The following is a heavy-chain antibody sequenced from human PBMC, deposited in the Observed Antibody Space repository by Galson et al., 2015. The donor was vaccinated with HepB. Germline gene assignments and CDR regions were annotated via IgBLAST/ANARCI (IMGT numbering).Heavy chain of an antibody. CDR1: GFIFNNYA. CDR3: AKSMRHYPYDMDV. CDR2: ISGGGGNT. J-gene: IGHJ6*02. V-gene: IGHV3-23*01. D-gene: IGHD2-8*01. Sequence: SLRLSCAASGFIFNNYAMTWVRQPPGKGLEWVSSISGGGGNTFYSESVKGRFTISRDNSKNTLFLQMNSLRADDTAGYSCAKSMRHYPYDMDVWGPGTTVSVSS.